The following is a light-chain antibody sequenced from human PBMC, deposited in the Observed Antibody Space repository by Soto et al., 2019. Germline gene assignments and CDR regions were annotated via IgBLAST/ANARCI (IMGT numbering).Light chain of an antibody. CDR3: QQRVNWPPIT. Sequence: DIVLTQSPATLSLSPGEGALLSCRASQSVANSLAWYHQRPGQAPRLLIFDTSRRTRGTPARFIATGTGTDFTLAISWLEPEDSGVYYCQQRVNWPPITFGGGTRLEIK. J-gene: IGKJ4*01. CDR2: DTS. CDR1: QSVANS. V-gene: IGKV3-11*01.